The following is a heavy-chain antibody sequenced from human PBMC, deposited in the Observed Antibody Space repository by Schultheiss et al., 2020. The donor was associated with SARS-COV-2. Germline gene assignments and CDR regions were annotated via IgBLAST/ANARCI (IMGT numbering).Heavy chain of an antibody. CDR1: GGSISSSSYY. V-gene: IGHV4-61*01. Sequence: SETLSLTCTVSGGSISSSSYYWSWIRQPPGKRPEWIGYIFYSGRTAYNPSLQSRVTISVDTSKNQFSLKLSSVTAADTAVYYCARGRDGSSWYLDHWGQGTLVTVSS. J-gene: IGHJ5*02. CDR3: ARGRDGSSWYLDH. CDR2: IFYSGRT. D-gene: IGHD6-13*01.